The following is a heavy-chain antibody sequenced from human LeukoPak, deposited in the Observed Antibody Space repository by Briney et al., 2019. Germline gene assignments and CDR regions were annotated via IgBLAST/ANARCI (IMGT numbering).Heavy chain of an antibody. CDR1: GGSFSGYY. Sequence: PSETLSLTCAVYGGSFSGYYWSWIRQPPGKGLEWIGEINHSGSTNYNPSLKSRVTISVDTFKNQFSLKLSSVTAADTAVYYCARFKYYYDSSGYQLFDYWGQGTLVTVSS. D-gene: IGHD3-22*01. CDR3: ARFKYYYDSSGYQLFDY. CDR2: INHSGST. J-gene: IGHJ4*02. V-gene: IGHV4-34*01.